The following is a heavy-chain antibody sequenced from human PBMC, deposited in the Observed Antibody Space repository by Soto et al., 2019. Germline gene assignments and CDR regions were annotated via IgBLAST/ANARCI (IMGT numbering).Heavy chain of an antibody. CDR3: AREPPTVKGFSPPPFDWFDP. Sequence: ASVKVSCKASGGTFSSYAISWVRQAPGQGLEWMGGIIPIFGTANYAQKFQGRVTITADESTSTAYMELCSLRSEDTAVYYCAREPPTVKGFSPPPFDWFDPWGQGTLVTVSS. V-gene: IGHV1-69*13. J-gene: IGHJ5*02. CDR1: GGTFSSYA. CDR2: IIPIFGTA. D-gene: IGHD4-4*01.